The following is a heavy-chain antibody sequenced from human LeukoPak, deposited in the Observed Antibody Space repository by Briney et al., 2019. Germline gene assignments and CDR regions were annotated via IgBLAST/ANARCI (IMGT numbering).Heavy chain of an antibody. CDR1: GFTFRSCE. CDR2: ISSSGSII. CDR3: AKGYYGGSATHFDS. V-gene: IGHV3-48*03. Sequence: GGSLRLSCAASGFTFRSCELSWVRQAPAKGLEWVSYISSSGSIIYYADSVKGRFTISRDNSKNSLFLEMNSLRAEDTALYYCAKGYYGGSATHFDSWGQGILVTVSS. J-gene: IGHJ4*02. D-gene: IGHD4-23*01.